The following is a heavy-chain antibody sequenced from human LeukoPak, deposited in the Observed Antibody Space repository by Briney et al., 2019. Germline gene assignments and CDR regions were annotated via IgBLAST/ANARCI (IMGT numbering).Heavy chain of an antibody. J-gene: IGHJ4*02. V-gene: IGHV3-30-3*01. D-gene: IGHD1-26*01. CDR1: RFTFTSHG. CDR3: ARDRSGTYSVDY. CDR2: TSYDGSKK. Sequence: GGSLRLSCAASRFTFTSHGMHWVRQATGKGLEGVADTSYDGSKKDYADSVKGRFTMSRDDSENTVYLQMNSLRTEDTAVYYCARDRSGTYSVDYWGLGTLVTISS.